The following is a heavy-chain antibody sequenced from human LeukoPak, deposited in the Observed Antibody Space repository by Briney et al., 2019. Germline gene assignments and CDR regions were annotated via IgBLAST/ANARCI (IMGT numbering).Heavy chain of an antibody. J-gene: IGHJ4*02. Sequence: SETLSLTCTVSGGSISSYYWSWIRQPPGKGLEWIGYIYYSGSTNYNPSLKSRVTISVDTSKNQFSLKLSSVTAADTAVYYCARHRGGDFHFDYWGQGTLVTVSS. V-gene: IGHV4-59*08. CDR2: IYYSGST. CDR3: ARHRGGDFHFDY. CDR1: GGSISSYY. D-gene: IGHD2-21*02.